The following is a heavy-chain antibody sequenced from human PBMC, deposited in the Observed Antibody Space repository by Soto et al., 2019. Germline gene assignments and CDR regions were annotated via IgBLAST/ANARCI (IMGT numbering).Heavy chain of an antibody. D-gene: IGHD1-7*01. J-gene: IGHJ4*02. CDR1: GGSFTSNNW. Sequence: SETLSLTCAVSGGSFTSNNWWTWLRQPAGEGLEWMGEIYRTGSTNYNPSLKSRVTISLDKSDNQFSLKVTSLTAADTAVYYCSSPDRRTSVDYWGQGTLVTVSS. V-gene: IGHV4-4*02. CDR3: SSPDRRTSVDY. CDR2: IYRTGST.